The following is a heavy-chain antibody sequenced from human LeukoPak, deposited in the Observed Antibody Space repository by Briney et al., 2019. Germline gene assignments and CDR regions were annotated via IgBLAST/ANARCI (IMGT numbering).Heavy chain of an antibody. D-gene: IGHD3-10*01. CDR2: IGTAGDT. J-gene: IGHJ6*02. CDR1: GFTYSRYD. CDR3: ARDRGEYYGSGSYYVYYHYGMDV. V-gene: IGHV3-13*01. Sequence: PGGSLRLSCAASGFTYSRYDMHWVRQATGKGLEWVSAIGTAGDTYYPGSVKGRFTISRENAKNSLYLQMNSLRAGDTAVYYCARDRGEYYGSGSYYVYYHYGMDVWGQGTTVAVSS.